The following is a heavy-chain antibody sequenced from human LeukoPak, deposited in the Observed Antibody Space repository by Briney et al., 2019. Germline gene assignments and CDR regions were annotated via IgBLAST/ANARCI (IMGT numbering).Heavy chain of an antibody. V-gene: IGHV4-30-2*01. CDR2: IYHSGST. CDR3: ARRDSGTYAY. D-gene: IGHD3-10*01. CDR1: GGSISSGGYS. Sequence: SETLSLTCAVSGGSISSGGYSWSWIRQPPGKGLEWIGYIYHSGSTYYNPSLKSRVTISVDRSKSQFSLKVSSVTAADTAVYYCARRDSGTYAYWGQGILVTVSS. J-gene: IGHJ4*02.